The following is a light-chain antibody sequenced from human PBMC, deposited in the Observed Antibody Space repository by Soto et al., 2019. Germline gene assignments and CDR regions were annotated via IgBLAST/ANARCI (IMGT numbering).Light chain of an antibody. J-gene: IGKJ4*01. Sequence: EIVMTQSPATLSVSPGERATLSCRASQTVNNNLAWYQQKVGQAPRLLIYSAFNWATGIPARFSGSGSGTEFTLTISSLQSEDFAVYFCQQYNNWSLSFGGGTKVEIK. CDR3: QQYNNWSLS. CDR1: QTVNNN. CDR2: SAF. V-gene: IGKV3-15*01.